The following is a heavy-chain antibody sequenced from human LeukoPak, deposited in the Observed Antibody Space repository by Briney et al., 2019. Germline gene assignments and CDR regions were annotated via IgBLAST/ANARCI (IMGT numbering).Heavy chain of an antibody. CDR3: ASSWGHIVVATADNAFDI. D-gene: IGHD2-21*02. J-gene: IGHJ3*02. V-gene: IGHV1-2*02. CDR2: INPNSGGT. CDR1: GYTFTGYY. Sequence: ASVKVSCKASGYTFTGYYMHWVRQAPGQGLEWMGWINPNSGGTNYAQKFQGRVTMTRDTSISTAYMELSRLRSDDTAVYYCASSWGHIVVATADNAFDIWGKGKMVTVSS.